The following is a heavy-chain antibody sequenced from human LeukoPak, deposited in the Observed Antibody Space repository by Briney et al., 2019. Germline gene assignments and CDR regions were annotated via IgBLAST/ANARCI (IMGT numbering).Heavy chain of an antibody. Sequence: SETLSLTCTVSGDSISSYYWSWIRQPPGKGLEWIGYIYYSGSTNYNPSLKSRVTMSVDTSKNRFSLKLTSVTAADTAVYYCARAGHILTGYHDYWGQGTLVTVSS. CDR3: ARAGHILTGYHDY. V-gene: IGHV4-59*12. J-gene: IGHJ4*02. D-gene: IGHD3-9*01. CDR1: GDSISSYY. CDR2: IYYSGST.